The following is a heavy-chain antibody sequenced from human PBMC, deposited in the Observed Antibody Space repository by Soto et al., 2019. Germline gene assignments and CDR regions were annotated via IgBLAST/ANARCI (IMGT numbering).Heavy chain of an antibody. D-gene: IGHD3-10*01. CDR1: GFIFSSYW. Sequence: GGSLRLSCAASGFIFSSYWMHWVRQVPGKGPVWVARINSDGRNTKYTDSVKGRFTISRDNAKNTLYLQMNSLRAEDTAVYYCARDFMARGMDSNWFDPWVQGTVVTVSS. CDR3: ARDFMARGMDSNWFDP. J-gene: IGHJ5*02. CDR2: INSDGRNT. V-gene: IGHV3-74*03.